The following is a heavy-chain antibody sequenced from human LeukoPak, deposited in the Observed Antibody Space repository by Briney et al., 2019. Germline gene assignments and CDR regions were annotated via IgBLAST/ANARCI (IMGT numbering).Heavy chain of an antibody. D-gene: IGHD3-10*01. CDR1: GYTFTGYY. J-gene: IGHJ6*02. V-gene: IGHV1-2*02. CDR3: ARDIARITALHGMDV. CDR2: INPNSGGT. Sequence: GASVKVSCKAPGYTFTGYYMHWVRQAPGQGLEWMGWINPNSGGTNYAQKFQGRVTMTRDTSISTAYMELSRLRSDDTAVYYCARDIARITALHGMDVWGQGTTVTVSS.